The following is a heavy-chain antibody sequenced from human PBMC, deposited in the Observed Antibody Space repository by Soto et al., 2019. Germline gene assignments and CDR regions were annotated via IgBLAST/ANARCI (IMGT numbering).Heavy chain of an antibody. CDR3: ATLPPRIVVVVTPIPT. CDR1: GGSISSSSYY. J-gene: IGHJ5*02. CDR2: IFYSGST. V-gene: IGHV4-39*07. Sequence: PSETLSLTCTVSGGSISSSSYYWGWIRQPPGKGLEWIGSIFYSGSTYYNPSLKSRVTISVDTSKNQFSLKLSSVTAADTAVYYCATLPPRIVVVVTPIPTWGLGTLVTVSS. D-gene: IGHD2-8*02.